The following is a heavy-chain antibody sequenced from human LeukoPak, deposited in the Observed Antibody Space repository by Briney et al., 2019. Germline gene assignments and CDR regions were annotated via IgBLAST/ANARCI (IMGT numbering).Heavy chain of an antibody. Sequence: SETLSLTCTVFGDSISSDYWTWIRQSPGKGLEWIGLIYNSGSTNYNPSLKSRVTISLDTSKNQCSLKVTSVTAADTAVYYCASEFRPWGPGTLVTVSS. V-gene: IGHV4-59*01. CDR2: IYNSGST. CDR3: ASEFRP. CDR1: GDSISSDY. J-gene: IGHJ4*02.